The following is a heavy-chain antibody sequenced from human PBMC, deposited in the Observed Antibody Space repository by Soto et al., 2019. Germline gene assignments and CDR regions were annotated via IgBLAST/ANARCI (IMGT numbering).Heavy chain of an antibody. D-gene: IGHD2-8*01. CDR2: ISSGGSSI. CDR1: GFTFSVYS. V-gene: IGHV3-21*02. Sequence: EVQLMESGGGLVKPGGSLRLSCAASGFTFSVYSMNWVRQAPGKGLEWVSSISSGGSSIYYADSVKGRFTISRDNAKNSMYLQMNSLRAGDTAVYYCARPWIGNSESVLWAFDIWGQGTVVTVSS. CDR3: ARPWIGNSESVLWAFDI. J-gene: IGHJ3*02.